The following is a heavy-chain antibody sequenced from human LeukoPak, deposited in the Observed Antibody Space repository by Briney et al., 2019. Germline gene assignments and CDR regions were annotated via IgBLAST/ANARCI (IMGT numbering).Heavy chain of an antibody. V-gene: IGHV3-7*04. J-gene: IGHJ3*02. CDR2: IKQGGSEK. CDR1: GFTFSSYW. D-gene: IGHD6-13*01. CDR3: ARASGTSSSWFDAFDI. Sequence: PGGSLRLSCAASGFTFSSYWMSWVRQAPGKGLEWVANIKQGGSEKYYVDSVKGRFTISRDNAKNSLYLQMNSLRAEDTAVYYCARASGTSSSWFDAFDIWGQGTMVTVSS.